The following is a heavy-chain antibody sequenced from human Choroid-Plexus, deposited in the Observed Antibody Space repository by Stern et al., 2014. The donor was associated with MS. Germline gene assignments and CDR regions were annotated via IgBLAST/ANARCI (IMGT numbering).Heavy chain of an antibody. CDR3: AKGVWGSYLNALDM. J-gene: IGHJ3*02. D-gene: IGHD3-16*02. CDR1: GFRFSSYA. V-gene: IGHV3-23*04. Sequence: EVQLVESGGGFVQPGGSLRLSCAASGFRFSSYAMSWVRQTPGKGLEWVSGISASGGSTYYADSVKGRFTISRDKSKNTLFLQMNSLRAEDTAVYYCAKGVWGSYLNALDMWGQGTMVTVSS. CDR2: ISASGGST.